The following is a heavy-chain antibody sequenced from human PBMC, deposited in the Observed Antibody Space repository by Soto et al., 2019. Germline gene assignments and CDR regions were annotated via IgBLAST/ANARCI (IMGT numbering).Heavy chain of an antibody. V-gene: IGHV3-30*04. CDR2: ISYDGTNK. CDR1: GSTLSSYA. D-gene: IGHD3-22*01. Sequence: GGSLRLSCVASGSTLSSYAMHWVRQAPGKGLEWVALISYDGTNKYYADSVKGQVTISADKSISTAYLQWSSLKASDTAMYYCARCRDSSGYYYGIDAFDIWGQGTMVTVSS. CDR3: ARCRDSSGYYYGIDAFDI. J-gene: IGHJ3*02.